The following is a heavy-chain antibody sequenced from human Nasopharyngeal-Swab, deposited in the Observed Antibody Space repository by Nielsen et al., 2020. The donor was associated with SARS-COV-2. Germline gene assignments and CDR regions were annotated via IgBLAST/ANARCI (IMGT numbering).Heavy chain of an antibody. CDR1: GFTFSRYW. CDR2: TNEDGSIT. D-gene: IGHD2-8*01. J-gene: IGHJ6*03. V-gene: IGHV3-74*01. Sequence: GESLKISCAASGFTFSRYWMHWVRQVPGKGLMWVSRTNEDGSITNYGDSVKGRFTISRDNYKNTLFLQMNSLRAEDTAEYYCAKDKGVTDPLWGHYMDGWGKGTTVTVSS. CDR3: AKDKGVTDPLWGHYMDG.